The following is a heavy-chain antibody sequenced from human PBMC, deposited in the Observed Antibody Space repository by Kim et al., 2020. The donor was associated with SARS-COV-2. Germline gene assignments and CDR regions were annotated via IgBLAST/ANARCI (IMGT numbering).Heavy chain of an antibody. D-gene: IGHD2-15*01. J-gene: IGHJ1*01. V-gene: IGHV1-69*13. CDR2: IIPIFGTA. CDR3: ARAGCGGGSCWPSPFAEYFQH. CDR1: GGTFSSYA. Sequence: SVKVSCKASGGTFSSYAISWVRQAPGQGLEWMGGIIPIFGTANYAQKFQGRVTITADESTSTAYMELSSLRSEDTAVYYCARAGCGGGSCWPSPFAEYFQHWGQGTLVTVSS.